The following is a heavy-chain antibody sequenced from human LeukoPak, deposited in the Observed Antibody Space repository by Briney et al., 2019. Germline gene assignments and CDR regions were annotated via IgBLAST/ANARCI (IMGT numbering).Heavy chain of an antibody. Sequence: SETLSLTCAVYGGSFSGYYWSWIRQPPGKGLEWIGEINHSGSTNYNPSLKSRVTISVDASKNQFSLKLSSVTAADTAVYYCARVVGATDYWGQGTLVTVSS. V-gene: IGHV4-34*01. CDR3: ARVVGATDY. CDR2: INHSGST. CDR1: GGSFSGYY. D-gene: IGHD1-26*01. J-gene: IGHJ4*02.